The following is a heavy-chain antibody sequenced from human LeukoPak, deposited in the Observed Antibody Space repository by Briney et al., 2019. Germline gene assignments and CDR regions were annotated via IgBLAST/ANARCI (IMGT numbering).Heavy chain of an antibody. CDR3: ARWGYCSSTSCYLAPDNYGMDV. Sequence: ASVKVSCKASGYTFTSYDINWVRQATGQGLEWMGWMNPNSGNTGYAQKFQGRVTMTRNTSISTAYMELSSLRSEDTAVYYCARWGYCSSTSCYLAPDNYGMDVWGKGTTVTVSS. CDR2: MNPNSGNT. D-gene: IGHD2-2*01. J-gene: IGHJ6*04. CDR1: GYTFTSYD. V-gene: IGHV1-8*01.